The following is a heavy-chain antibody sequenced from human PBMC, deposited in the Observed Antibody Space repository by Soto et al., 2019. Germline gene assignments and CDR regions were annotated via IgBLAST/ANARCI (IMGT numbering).Heavy chain of an antibody. V-gene: IGHV1-18*04. D-gene: IGHD2-2*01. CDR1: GYTFTSYG. CDR3: AREVGGFCSSTSCYHNRGFYYYYGMDV. CDR2: ISAYNGNT. J-gene: IGHJ6*02. Sequence: ASVKVSCKASGYTFTSYGISWVRQAPGQGLEWMGWISAYNGNTNYAQKLQGRVTMTTDTSTSTAYMELRSLRSDDTAVYYCAREVGGFCSSTSCYHNRGFYYYYGMDVWGQGTTVTVS.